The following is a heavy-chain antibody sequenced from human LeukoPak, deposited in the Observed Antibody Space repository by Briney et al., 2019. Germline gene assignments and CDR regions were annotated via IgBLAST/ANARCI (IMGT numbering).Heavy chain of an antibody. CDR3: ARAYYYDSSGYYYWFDP. D-gene: IGHD3-22*01. Sequence: GGSLRLSCAASGFTLGSYGMHWVRQAPGKGLEWVAVIWYDGSNKYYADSVKGRFTISRDNSKNTLYLQMSSLRAEDTAVYYCARAYYYDSSGYYYWFDPWGQGTLVTVSS. J-gene: IGHJ5*02. V-gene: IGHV3-33*08. CDR2: IWYDGSNK. CDR1: GFTLGSYG.